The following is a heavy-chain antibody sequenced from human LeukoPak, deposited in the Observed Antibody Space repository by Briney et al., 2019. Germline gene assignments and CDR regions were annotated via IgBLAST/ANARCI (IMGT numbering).Heavy chain of an antibody. Sequence: SETLPLTCSVSGSSISPHHWTWIRQAPGEGLEWMGYIYYRGTTNYSPSLKNRLTMSVDTSKNQISLKLTSVTAADTAVYYCARIQPSCPGLGFCSFVIWGQGTLATVSS. CDR3: ARIQPSCPGLGFCSFVI. J-gene: IGHJ3*02. CDR1: GSSISPHH. D-gene: IGHD3-3*01. V-gene: IGHV4-59*11. CDR2: IYYRGTT.